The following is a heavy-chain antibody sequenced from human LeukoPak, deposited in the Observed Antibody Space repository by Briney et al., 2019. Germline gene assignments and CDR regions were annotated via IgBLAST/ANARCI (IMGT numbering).Heavy chain of an antibody. J-gene: IGHJ4*02. CDR3: ARIPTVTFFDY. D-gene: IGHD4-17*01. V-gene: IGHV4-59*01. CDR1: GGSISSYY. Sequence: SETLSLTCTVSGGSISSYYWSWVRQPPGKGLEWIGYIYYSGSTNYNPSLKSRVTISVDTSKNQFSLKLSSVTAADTAVYYCARIPTVTFFDYWGQGTLVTVSS. CDR2: IYYSGST.